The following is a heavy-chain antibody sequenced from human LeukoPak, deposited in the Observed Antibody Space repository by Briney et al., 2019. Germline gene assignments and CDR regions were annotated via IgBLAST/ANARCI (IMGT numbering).Heavy chain of an antibody. CDR1: GFTFSSYE. CDR2: ISSSGSTI. CDR3: ARDEWSYYGGYYFDY. Sequence: PGGSLRLSCAASGFTFSSYEMNWVRQAPGKGLEWVSYISSSGSTIYYADSVKGRFTISRDNAKNSLYLQMNSLRAEDTAVYYCARDEWSYYGGYYFDYWGQGTLVTVSS. D-gene: IGHD1-26*01. V-gene: IGHV3-48*03. J-gene: IGHJ4*02.